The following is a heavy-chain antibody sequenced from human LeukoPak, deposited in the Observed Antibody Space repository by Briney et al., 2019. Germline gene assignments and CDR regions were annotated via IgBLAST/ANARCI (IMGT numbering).Heavy chain of an antibody. J-gene: IGHJ4*02. D-gene: IGHD6-25*01. CDR2: IKDDGSHT. Sequence: GGSLRLSCAASGFTFSSHWMHWVRQAPGKGLVWVSRIKDDGSHTNYADSVKGRFTISRDNAKNTLSLQMDSLRAEDTAVYYCARGSGIITGIDEWGQGTLVTVSS. V-gene: IGHV3-74*01. CDR3: ARGSGIITGIDE. CDR1: GFTFSSHW.